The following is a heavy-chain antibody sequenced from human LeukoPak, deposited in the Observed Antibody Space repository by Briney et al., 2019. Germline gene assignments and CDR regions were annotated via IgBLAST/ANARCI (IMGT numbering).Heavy chain of an antibody. CDR2: ISWNSGSI. J-gene: IGHJ4*02. V-gene: IGHV3-9*01. D-gene: IGHD6-19*01. CDR1: GFTFDDYA. Sequence: PGGSLSLSCAASGFTFDDYAMHWVRQAPGKGLEWVSGISWNSGSIGYADSVKGRFTISRDNAKNSLYLQMNSLRAEDTALYYCAKDPHSSGWSFDYWGQGTLVTVSS. CDR3: AKDPHSSGWSFDY.